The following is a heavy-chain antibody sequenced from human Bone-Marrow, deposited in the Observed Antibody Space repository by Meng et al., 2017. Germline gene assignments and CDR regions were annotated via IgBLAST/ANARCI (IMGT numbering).Heavy chain of an antibody. D-gene: IGHD3-22*01. CDR1: GFTFSSYS. CDR2: ISSSSSYI. V-gene: IGHV3-21*01. J-gene: IGHJ4*02. Sequence: GESLKISCAASGFTFSSYSMNWVRQAPGKGLEWVSSISSSSSYIYYADSVKGRFTISRDNAKNSLYLQMNSLRAEDTAVYYCARYDSSGYFGYWGQGTLVTVSS. CDR3: ARYDSSGYFGY.